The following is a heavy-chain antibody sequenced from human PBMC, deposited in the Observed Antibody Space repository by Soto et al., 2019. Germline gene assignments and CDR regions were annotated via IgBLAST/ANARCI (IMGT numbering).Heavy chain of an antibody. J-gene: IGHJ4*02. D-gene: IGHD1-26*01. CDR1: GGSISSYY. V-gene: IGHV4-59*01. CDR2: IYYSGST. Sequence: SETLSLTCTVSGGSISSYYWSWIRQPPGKGLEWIGYIYYSGSTNYNPSLKSRVTISVDTSKNQFSLKLSSVTAADTAVYYCAKPLRYSGSWGFDYWGQGTLVTVSS. CDR3: AKPLRYSGSWGFDY.